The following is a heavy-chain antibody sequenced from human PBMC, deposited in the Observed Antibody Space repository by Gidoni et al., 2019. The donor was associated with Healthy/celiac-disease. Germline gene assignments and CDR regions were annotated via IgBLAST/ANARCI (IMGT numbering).Heavy chain of an antibody. D-gene: IGHD3-22*01. CDR1: GGSISSSSYY. CDR3: ARHGEDGYETFDY. V-gene: IGHV4-39*01. J-gene: IGHJ4*02. CDR2: IYYSGST. Sequence: QLQLQASGPGLVKPSETLSLTCTVSGGSISSSSYYWGWIRQPPGKGLEWIGSIYYSGSTYYNPSLKSRVTISVDTSKNQFSLKLSSVTAADTAVYYCARHGEDGYETFDYWGQGTLVTVSS.